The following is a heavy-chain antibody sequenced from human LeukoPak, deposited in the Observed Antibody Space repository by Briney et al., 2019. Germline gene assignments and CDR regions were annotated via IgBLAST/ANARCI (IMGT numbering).Heavy chain of an antibody. D-gene: IGHD6-6*01. Sequence: ASVKVSCKVSGYTLTELSMHWVRQAPGKGLEWMGGFDPEDGETIYAQKFQGRVTMTEDTSTDTAYMELSSLRSEDTAVYYCAPAPYYSSSLHYWGQGTLVTVSS. CDR3: APAPYYSSSLHY. CDR1: GYTLTELS. V-gene: IGHV1-24*01. CDR2: FDPEDGET. J-gene: IGHJ4*02.